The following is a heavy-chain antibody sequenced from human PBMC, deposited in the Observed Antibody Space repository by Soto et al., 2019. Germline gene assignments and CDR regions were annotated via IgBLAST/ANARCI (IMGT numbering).Heavy chain of an antibody. CDR3: ASNYDFWSGYAPFDY. CDR1: GYTFTSYA. V-gene: IGHV1-3*01. J-gene: IGHJ4*02. Sequence: GASVKVSCKASGYTFTSYAMHWVRQAPGQRLEWMGWINAGNGNTKYSQKFQGRVTITRDTSASTAYMELSSLRSEDTAVYYCASNYDFWSGYAPFDYWGQGTLVTVSS. CDR2: INAGNGNT. D-gene: IGHD3-3*01.